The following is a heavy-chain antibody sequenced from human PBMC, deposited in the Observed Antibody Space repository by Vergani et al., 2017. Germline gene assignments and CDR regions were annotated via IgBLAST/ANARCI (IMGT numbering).Heavy chain of an antibody. CDR1: GFTFSSYA. V-gene: IGHV3-23*01. D-gene: IGHD6-19*01. J-gene: IGHJ4*02. Sequence: EVQLLESGGGLVQPGGSLRLSCAASGFTFSSYAMSWVRPAPGKGLEWVSAISGSGGSTYYATSVKGRFTISRDNSKNTLYLQMNSLRAEDTAVYYCAKDGYSRGWLRPFDYWGQGTLVTVSS. CDR2: ISGSGGST. CDR3: AKDGYSRGWLRPFDY.